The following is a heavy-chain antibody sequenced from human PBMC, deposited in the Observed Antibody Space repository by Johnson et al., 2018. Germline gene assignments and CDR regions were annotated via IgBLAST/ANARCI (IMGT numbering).Heavy chain of an antibody. Sequence: VQLVESGGGVVQPGRSLRLSCAASGFTFSSYGMHWVRQAPGKGLEWVAVISYDGSNKYYADSVKGRFTISRDNSKNTLYLQMNSLRAEDTAVYYCAKEGGIGTLGAFDIWGQGTMVTVSS. CDR1: GFTFSSYG. J-gene: IGHJ3*02. CDR3: AKEGGIGTLGAFDI. CDR2: ISYDGSNK. D-gene: IGHD3-16*01. V-gene: IGHV3-30*18.